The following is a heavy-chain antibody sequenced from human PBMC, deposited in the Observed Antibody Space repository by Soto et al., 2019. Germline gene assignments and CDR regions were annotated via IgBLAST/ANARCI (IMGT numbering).Heavy chain of an antibody. Sequence: SETLSLTCTVSGGSISSYYWSWIRQPPGKGLEWIGYIYYSGSTNYNPSLKSRVTISVDTSKNQFSLKLSSVTAADTAVYYCARNGVSWGVVAATPRVYYFDYWGQGTLVTVSS. CDR1: GGSISSYY. D-gene: IGHD2-15*01. V-gene: IGHV4-59*01. CDR2: IYYSGST. CDR3: ARNGVSWGVVAATPRVYYFDY. J-gene: IGHJ4*02.